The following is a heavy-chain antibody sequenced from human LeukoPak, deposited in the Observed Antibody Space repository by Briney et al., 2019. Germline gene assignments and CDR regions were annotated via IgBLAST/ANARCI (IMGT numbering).Heavy chain of an antibody. D-gene: IGHD5-24*01. CDR1: GGSISSTSYY. CDR2: IYYRGST. CDR3: ARHGDGYNPFDY. Sequence: PSETLSLTCTVSGGSISSTSYYWGWIRQPPGKGLEWFGSIYYRGSTYYNPSLMSRVTISLDTSKNQFSLTLRSVTAADTAVYYCARHGDGYNPFDYWGQGILVTVSS. V-gene: IGHV4-39*01. J-gene: IGHJ4*02.